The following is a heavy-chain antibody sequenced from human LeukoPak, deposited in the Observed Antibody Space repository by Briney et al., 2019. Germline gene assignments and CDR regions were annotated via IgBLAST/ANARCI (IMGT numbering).Heavy chain of an antibody. CDR2: LYISGST. J-gene: IGHJ4*02. CDR3: ARDLSGSLYFDY. V-gene: IGHV4-4*07. Sequence: SETLSLTCTVSGASISSYYYNWIRQTAGGGLEWIGRLYISGSTDYNPSLKSRVTIPVDTSNNQFSLKLNSVTAADTAVYFCARDLSGSLYFDYWGQGVLVTVSS. CDR1: GASISSYY. D-gene: IGHD3-10*01.